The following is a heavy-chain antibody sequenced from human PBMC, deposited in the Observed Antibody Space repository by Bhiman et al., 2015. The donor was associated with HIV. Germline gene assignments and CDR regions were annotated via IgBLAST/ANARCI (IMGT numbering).Heavy chain of an antibody. Sequence: DVQLLESGGGFVQPGGSLRLSCAASGFTFSTYAMSWVRQAPGKGLEWVSGIAGSGASTYYADSVEGRFTISRDNSRNTLYLQMNSLRAEDTAVYYCARDPRVGATDYFDYWGQGTLVTVSS. V-gene: IGHV3-23*01. CDR1: GFTFSTYA. CDR3: ARDPRVGATDYFDY. D-gene: IGHD1-26*01. CDR2: IAGSGAST. J-gene: IGHJ4*02.